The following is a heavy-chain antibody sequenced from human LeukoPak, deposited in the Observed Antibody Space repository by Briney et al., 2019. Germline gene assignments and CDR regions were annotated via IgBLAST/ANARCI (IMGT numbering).Heavy chain of an antibody. J-gene: IGHJ3*02. CDR3: ARRPSPPDAFDI. Sequence: PSETLSLTFTVSGGSISSYYWSWIRQPPGKGLEWIGSFFYTGSTYYSPSLKSRATISRDTSKNKFSLNLFSVTAADTGVYYCARRPSPPDAFDIWGQGTVVTVSS. CDR1: GGSISSYY. CDR2: FFYTGST. V-gene: IGHV4-59*08.